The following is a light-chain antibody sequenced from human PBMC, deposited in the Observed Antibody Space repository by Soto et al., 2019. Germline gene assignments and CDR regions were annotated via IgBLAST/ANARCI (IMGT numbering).Light chain of an antibody. CDR2: DGT. J-gene: IGLJ1*01. Sequence: QSVLTQPASVSGSPGQSITISCTGTSSNVGSYNLVSWFQQLPGKVPKLMIYDGTKRPSGVSDRFSGSKSGNTASLTISGLQAEDEADYYCFSYAGNSVYVFGTGTKV. CDR1: SSNVGSYNL. V-gene: IGLV2-23*01. CDR3: FSYAGNSVYV.